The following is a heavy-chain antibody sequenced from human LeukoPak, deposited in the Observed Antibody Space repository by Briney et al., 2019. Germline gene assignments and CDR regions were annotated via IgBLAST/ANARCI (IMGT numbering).Heavy chain of an antibody. CDR1: GYTFTGYY. D-gene: IGHD6-6*01. V-gene: IGHV1-2*02. J-gene: IGHJ3*02. CDR3: ARVKYSSSSDDAFDI. Sequence: ASVKVSCKASGYTFTGYYMHWVRQAPGQGLEWTGWINPNSGGTNYAQKFQGRVTMTRDTSISTAYMELSRLRSDDTAVYYCARVKYSSSSDDAFDIWGQGTMVTVSS. CDR2: INPNSGGT.